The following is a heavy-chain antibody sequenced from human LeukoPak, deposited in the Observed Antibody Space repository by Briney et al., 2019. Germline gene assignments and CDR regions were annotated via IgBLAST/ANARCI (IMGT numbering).Heavy chain of an antibody. D-gene: IGHD6-19*01. CDR3: ARDFFGWSSLGH. J-gene: IGHJ1*01. Sequence: GGSLRLSCAASGFTYRSNWMNWVRQAPGKGLEWVAHVQPDGSAKIYADSVKGRFTISRDNAKDSVYLQMNSLRVEDTAVYYCARDFFGWSSLGHWGQGTLVTVSS. V-gene: IGHV3-7*01. CDR2: VQPDGSAK. CDR1: GFTYRSNW.